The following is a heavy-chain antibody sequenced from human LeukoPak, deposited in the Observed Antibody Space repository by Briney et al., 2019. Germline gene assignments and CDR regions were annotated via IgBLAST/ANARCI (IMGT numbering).Heavy chain of an antibody. CDR2: INHSGST. CDR1: GGSFSGYY. CDR3: ARAGSVVWGSYRPDYSHKYYFDY. V-gene: IGHV4-34*01. J-gene: IGHJ4*02. Sequence: SETLSLTCAVYGGSFSGYYWSWIRQPPGKGLEWIGEINHSGSTNYNPSLKSRVTISVDTSKNQFSLKLSSVTAADTAVYYCARAGSVVWGSYRPDYSHKYYFDYWGQGTLVTVSS. D-gene: IGHD3-16*02.